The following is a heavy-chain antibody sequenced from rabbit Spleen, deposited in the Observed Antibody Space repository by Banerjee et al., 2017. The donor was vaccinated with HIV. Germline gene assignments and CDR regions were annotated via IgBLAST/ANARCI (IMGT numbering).Heavy chain of an antibody. D-gene: IGHD4-2*01. V-gene: IGHV1S47*01. CDR1: GFSFSSAYY. CDR3: ARDLDYAGSGIVSFAFDL. J-gene: IGHJ4*01. CDR2: IYNGDGST. Sequence: QEQLVESGGGLVQPEGSLTLTCKAAGFSFSSAYYMCWVRQAPGKGPEWIACIYNGDGSTYYASWVNGRFTISRSTSLNTVTLQMTSLTAADTATYFCARDLDYAGSGIVSFAFDLWGPGTLVTVS.